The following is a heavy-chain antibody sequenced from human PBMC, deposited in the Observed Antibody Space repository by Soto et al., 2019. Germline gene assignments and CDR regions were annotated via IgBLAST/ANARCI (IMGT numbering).Heavy chain of an antibody. J-gene: IGHJ4*02. V-gene: IGHV4-59*08. D-gene: IGHD4-17*01. CDR1: GGSISSYY. CDR2: IYYSGST. CDR3: ARRYGDYFDY. Sequence: PSETLSLTCTVSGGSISSYYWSWIRQPPGKGLEWIGYIYYSGSTTYNPSLKSRVTISVDTSKNQSSLKLSSVTAADTAVYYCARRYGDYFDYWGQGTLVTVSS.